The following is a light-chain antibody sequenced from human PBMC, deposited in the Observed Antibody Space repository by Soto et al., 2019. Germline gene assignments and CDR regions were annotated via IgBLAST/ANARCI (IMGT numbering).Light chain of an antibody. J-gene: IGLJ1*01. V-gene: IGLV2-8*01. CDR2: EVN. CDR1: SNDVGGYNY. CDR3: SSFAVSNSFV. Sequence: QSVLTQPPSASGFPGQSVTISCTGTSNDVGGYNYVSWYQQHPGKAPKLMIYEVNKRPSGVPDRFSGSKSGNMASLTVSGLQAEDEADYYCSSFAVSNSFVFGTGTKVTVL.